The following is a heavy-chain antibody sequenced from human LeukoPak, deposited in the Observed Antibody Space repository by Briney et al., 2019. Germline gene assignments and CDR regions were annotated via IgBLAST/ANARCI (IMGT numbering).Heavy chain of an antibody. V-gene: IGHV4-61*01. J-gene: IGHJ4*02. Sequence: SKTLSLTCTVSGGSVSSGSYYWSWIRQPPGKGLEWIGYIYYSGSTNYNPSLKSRVTISVDTSKNQFSLKLSSVTAADTAVYYCASAGSSGSSHYWGQGTLVTVSS. CDR1: GGSVSSGSYY. CDR2: IYYSGST. D-gene: IGHD3-10*01. CDR3: ASAGSSGSSHY.